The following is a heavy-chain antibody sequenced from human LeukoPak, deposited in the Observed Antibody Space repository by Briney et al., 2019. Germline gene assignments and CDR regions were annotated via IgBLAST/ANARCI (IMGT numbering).Heavy chain of an antibody. CDR2: ISGGGGST. CDR1: GFTFSSYA. J-gene: IGHJ6*02. V-gene: IGHV3-23*01. CDR3: ARDMIGPAKYYGMDV. Sequence: GGSLRLSCAASGFTFSSYAMSWVRQAPGKGLEWVSAISGGGGSTYYANSVKGRFTISRDNSKNTLYLQMNSLRAEDTAVYYCARDMIGPAKYYGMDVWGQGTTVTVSS. D-gene: IGHD2-2*01.